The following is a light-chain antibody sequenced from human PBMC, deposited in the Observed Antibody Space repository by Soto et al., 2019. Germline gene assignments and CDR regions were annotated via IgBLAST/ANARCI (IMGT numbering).Light chain of an antibody. CDR2: GAY. CDR3: QRYRRSPPVT. Sequence: EIVLTQSPGTLSLSPGERATLSCRASQSISSNHLAWYQQKPGQAPRHLIVGAYTRASGIPDRFSGRGSGTDFTLSISRLEPEDFAVYYCQRYRRSPPVTFGQGTKLEIK. J-gene: IGKJ2*01. V-gene: IGKV3-20*01. CDR1: QSISSNH.